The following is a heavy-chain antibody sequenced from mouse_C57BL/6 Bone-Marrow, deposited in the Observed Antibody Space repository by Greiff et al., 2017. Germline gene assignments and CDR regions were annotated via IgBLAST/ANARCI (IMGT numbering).Heavy chain of an antibody. CDR1: GFTFSDFY. CDR2: SRNKANDYTT. D-gene: IGHD2-4*01. Sequence: EVHLVESGGGLVQSGRSLRLSCATSGFTFSDFYMEWVRQAPGTGLEWIAASRNKANDYTTEYSASLKGRFIVSRDTSQSILYLQMNALRAEDTAIYYCARDASDYDGGGNKAMDYWGQGTSVTVSS. V-gene: IGHV7-1*01. J-gene: IGHJ4*01. CDR3: ARDASDYDGGGNKAMDY.